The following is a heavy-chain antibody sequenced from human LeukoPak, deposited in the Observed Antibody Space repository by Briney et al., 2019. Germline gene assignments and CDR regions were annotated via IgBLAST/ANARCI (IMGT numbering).Heavy chain of an antibody. D-gene: IGHD6-13*01. V-gene: IGHV5-51*01. CDR2: IYPGNYDT. Sequence: GESLKISCKGSGXRFTTYWIGWVRQMPGKGLEWMGLIYPGNYDTRYSPSFQGQVTFSADKSIDTAYLQWNSLQASDTAIYYCARNGAAGTPNRFFNWFDPWGQGTLVTVSS. J-gene: IGHJ5*02. CDR1: GXRFTTYW. CDR3: ARNGAAGTPNRFFNWFDP.